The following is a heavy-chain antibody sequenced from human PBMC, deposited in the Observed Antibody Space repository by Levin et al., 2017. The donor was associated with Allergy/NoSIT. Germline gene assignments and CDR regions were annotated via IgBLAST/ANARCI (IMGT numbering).Heavy chain of an antibody. CDR1: GFTFSSYG. CDR2: IWYDGSNK. Sequence: PGGSLRLSCAASGFTFSSYGMHWVRQAPGKGLEWVAVIWYDGSNKYYADSVKGRFTISRDNSKNTLYLQMNSLRAEDTAVYYCARDECSGGSCYWWFDPWGQGTLVTVSS. V-gene: IGHV3-33*01. D-gene: IGHD2-15*01. J-gene: IGHJ5*02. CDR3: ARDECSGGSCYWWFDP.